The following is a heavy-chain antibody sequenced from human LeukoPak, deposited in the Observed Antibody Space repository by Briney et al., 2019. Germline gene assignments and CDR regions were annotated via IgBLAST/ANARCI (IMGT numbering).Heavy chain of an antibody. Sequence: SEPLSPTCTVSGDSITNSNFYWGWIRQSPGKGLEWIGSIFHSGSTNYNPSLKSRVTISVDTSKNQFYLRVRSVTAAETALYYCAGRGIVTGYFDFWGRGTLVTVSS. CDR2: IFHSGST. V-gene: IGHV4-39*01. J-gene: IGHJ4*02. CDR3: AGRGIVTGYFDF. CDR1: GDSITNSNFY. D-gene: IGHD3-9*01.